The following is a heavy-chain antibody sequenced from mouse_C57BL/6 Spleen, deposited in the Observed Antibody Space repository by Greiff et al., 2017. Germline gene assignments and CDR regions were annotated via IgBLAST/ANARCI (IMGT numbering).Heavy chain of an antibody. Sequence: QVQLQQPGAELVMPGASVKLSCKASGYTFTSYWMHWVKQRPGQGLEWIGEIDPSNSYTNYNQKFKGKSTLTVDKSSSTAYMQLSSLNTEDYAVYYYARRKGDYEGKGFDYWGQGTTLTVSS. D-gene: IGHD2-4*01. CDR3: ARRKGDYEGKGFDY. CDR2: IDPSNSYT. V-gene: IGHV1-69*01. J-gene: IGHJ2*01. CDR1: GYTFTSYW.